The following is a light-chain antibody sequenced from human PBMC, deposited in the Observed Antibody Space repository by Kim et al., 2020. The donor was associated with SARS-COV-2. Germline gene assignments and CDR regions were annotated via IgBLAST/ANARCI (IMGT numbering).Light chain of an antibody. V-gene: IGLV1-44*01. CDR1: KSSFLRNA. Sequence: GQSVTISWSGSKSSFLRNAVTWYQLLPGTAPYLLIYTYNYRPSGVPDRFSGSTSGTSASLAISGLQSEDEGDYYCASWDDSLKGYVFGTGTKVTVL. J-gene: IGLJ1*01. CDR2: TYN. CDR3: ASWDDSLKGYV.